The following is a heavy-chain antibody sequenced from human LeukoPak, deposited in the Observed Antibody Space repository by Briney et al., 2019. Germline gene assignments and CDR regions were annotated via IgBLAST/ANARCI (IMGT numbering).Heavy chain of an antibody. CDR2: ISGSGGST. J-gene: IGHJ3*02. CDR1: GFTFSSDA. D-gene: IGHD5-18*01. CDR3: AKGTITPYSYGLLDI. Sequence: GGSLRLSCAASGFTFSSDAMSWVRQAPGKGLDWVSTISGSGGSTYYADSVKGRFTISRDNSRNTLYLQMNSLRVDDTAVYYCAKGTITPYSYGLLDIWGQGTMVTVSS. V-gene: IGHV3-23*01.